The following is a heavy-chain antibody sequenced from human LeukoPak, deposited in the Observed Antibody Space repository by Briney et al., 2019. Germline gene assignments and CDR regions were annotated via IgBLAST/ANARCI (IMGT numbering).Heavy chain of an antibody. CDR3: PRATLLIVVVPAAIGRSRFDP. CDR2: INPNSRGT. Sequence: GASVKVSCKASGYTCTGYYMHWVRQAPGQALEWMGWINPNSRGTNCAQKFQGRVTMTRDTSISTAYMELSRLRSDDTAVYYCPRATLLIVVVPAAIGRSRFDPWGQGTLVTVSS. CDR1: GYTCTGYY. D-gene: IGHD2-2*01. J-gene: IGHJ5*02. V-gene: IGHV1-2*02.